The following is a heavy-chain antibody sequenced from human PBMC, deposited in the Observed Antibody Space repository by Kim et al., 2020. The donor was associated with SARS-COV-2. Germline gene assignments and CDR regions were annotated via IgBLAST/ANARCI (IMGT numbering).Heavy chain of an antibody. V-gene: IGHV3-23*01. CDR2: ISGSGGST. D-gene: IGHD2-2*01. CDR3: AKASLVSSTRPNYGMDV. Sequence: GGSLRLSCAASGFTFSSYAMSWVRQAPGKGLEWVSAISGSGGSTYYADSVKGRFTISRDNSKNTLYLQMNSLRAEHTAVYYCAKASLVSSTRPNYGMDVWGQGTTVTVSS. CDR1: GFTFSSYA. J-gene: IGHJ6*02.